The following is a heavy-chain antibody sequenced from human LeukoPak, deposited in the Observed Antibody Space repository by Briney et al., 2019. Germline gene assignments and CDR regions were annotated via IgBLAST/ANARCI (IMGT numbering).Heavy chain of an antibody. Sequence: GGSLRLSCAASGFTFSSYGMHWVRQAPGKGLEWVAVISYDGSNKYYADSVKGRFTISRDNSKNTLYLQMNSLRAEDTAVYYCARGHRAAAGKLGPWGQGTLVTVSS. CDR3: ARGHRAAAGKLGP. CDR2: ISYDGSNK. CDR1: GFTFSSYG. D-gene: IGHD6-13*01. V-gene: IGHV3-33*05. J-gene: IGHJ5*02.